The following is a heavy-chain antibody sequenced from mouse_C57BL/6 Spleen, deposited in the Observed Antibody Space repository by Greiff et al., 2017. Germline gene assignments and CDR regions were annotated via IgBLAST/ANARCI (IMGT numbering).Heavy chain of an antibody. Sequence: QVQLQQPGAELVRPGSSVKLSCKASGYTFTSYWMHWVKQRPIQGLEWIGNIYPSDSETHYNQKFKDKATLTVDKSYSTAYMQLSSLTAEDSAVYYCARDYGSSYAMDYWGQGTSVTVSS. CDR1: GYTFTSYW. D-gene: IGHD1-1*01. J-gene: IGHJ4*01. CDR3: ARDYGSSYAMDY. CDR2: IYPSDSET. V-gene: IGHV1-52*01.